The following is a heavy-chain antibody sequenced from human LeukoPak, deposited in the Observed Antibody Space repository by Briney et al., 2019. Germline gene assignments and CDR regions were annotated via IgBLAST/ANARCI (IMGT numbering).Heavy chain of an antibody. CDR2: ISAYNGNT. CDR3: AREGIPFYYYYMDV. CDR1: GYTFTSYG. V-gene: IGHV1-18*01. J-gene: IGHJ6*03. D-gene: IGHD5-18*01. Sequence: ASVKVSCKASGYTFTSYGISWVRQAPGQGLEWMGWISAYNGNTNYAQKLQGRVTMTTDTSTGTAYMELRSLRSDDTAVYYCAREGIPFYYYYMDVWGKGTTVTISS.